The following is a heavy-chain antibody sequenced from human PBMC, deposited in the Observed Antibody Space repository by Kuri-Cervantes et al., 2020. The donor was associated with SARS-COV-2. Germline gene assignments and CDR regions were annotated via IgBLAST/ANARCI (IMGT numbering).Heavy chain of an antibody. CDR1: GGSFTAYY. Sequence: GSLRLSCAVFGGSFTAYYWSWIRQPPGEGLEWIGYIYYSGSTNYNPSLKSRVTISVDTSKNQFSLKLSSVTAADTAVYYCARSDFWSGYYTLVFDYWGQGTLVTVSS. CDR3: ARSDFWSGYYTLVFDY. V-gene: IGHV4-59*01. D-gene: IGHD3-3*01. J-gene: IGHJ4*02. CDR2: IYYSGST.